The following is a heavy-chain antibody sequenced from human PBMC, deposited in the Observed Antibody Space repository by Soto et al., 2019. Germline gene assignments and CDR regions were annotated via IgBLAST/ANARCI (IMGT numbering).Heavy chain of an antibody. J-gene: IGHJ6*02. CDR3: ARAGIAVAGKVYYYYYGMDV. D-gene: IGHD6-19*01. V-gene: IGHV1-8*01. CDR2: MNPNSGNT. Sequence: QVQLVQSGAEVKKPGASVKVSRKASGYTFTSYDINWVRQATGQGLEWMGWMNPNSGNTGYAQKFQGRVTMTRNTSISTAYMELSSLRSEDTAVYYCARAGIAVAGKVYYYYYGMDVWGQGTTVTVSS. CDR1: GYTFTSYD.